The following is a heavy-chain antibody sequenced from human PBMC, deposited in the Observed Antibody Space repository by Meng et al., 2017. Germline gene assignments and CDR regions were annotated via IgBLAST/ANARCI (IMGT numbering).Heavy chain of an antibody. D-gene: IGHD3-10*01. V-gene: IGHV1-69*02. CDR1: GGTFSSYT. CDR2: IIPILGIA. CDR3: ATDYYGSGRSHGY. J-gene: IGHJ4*02. Sequence: SSVKVSCKASGGTFSSYTISWVRQAPGQGLEWMGRIIPILGIANYAQKFQGRVTITADKSTSTAYMELSSLRSEDTAVYYCATDYYGSGRSHGYWGQGTLVTVSS.